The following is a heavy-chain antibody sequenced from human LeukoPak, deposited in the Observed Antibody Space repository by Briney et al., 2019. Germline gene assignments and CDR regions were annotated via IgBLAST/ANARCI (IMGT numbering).Heavy chain of an antibody. D-gene: IGHD5-12*01. J-gene: IGHJ4*02. CDR2: ISRSGDTI. CDR3: VRSGYDIIFDY. CDR1: GFTFRNYE. Sequence: PGGSLRLSCAASGFTFRNYEMNWVRKAPAQGMEWVSYISRSGDTIYYADPVQGRFTISSDNAKNSLYLQMNSLRDEDTALYYCVRSGYDIIFDYWGQGTLVTVSS. V-gene: IGHV3-48*03.